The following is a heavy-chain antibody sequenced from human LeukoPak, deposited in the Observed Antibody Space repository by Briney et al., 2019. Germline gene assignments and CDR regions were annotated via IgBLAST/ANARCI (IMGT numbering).Heavy chain of an antibody. J-gene: IGHJ4*02. V-gene: IGHV4-59*01. CDR1: GGSISSYY. CDR3: ARESSHYYDSSGYQHFDY. D-gene: IGHD3-22*01. Sequence: SETLSLTCTVSGGSISSYYWSWIRQPPGKGLGGIGYIYYSGSTNYNPSLKSRVNISVDTSKNQFSLKLSSVTAADTAVYYCARESSHYYDSSGYQHFDYWGQGTLVTVSS. CDR2: IYYSGST.